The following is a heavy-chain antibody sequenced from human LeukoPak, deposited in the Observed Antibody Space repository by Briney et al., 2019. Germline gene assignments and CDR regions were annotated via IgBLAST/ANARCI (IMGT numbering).Heavy chain of an antibody. CDR2: INSDGSST. Sequence: PGGSLRLSCAASGFTFSSYWMHWVRQAPGKGLVWVSRINSDGSSTSYADSVKGRFTISRDNAKNTLYLQMNSLRAEDTAVYYCARDVAYCSGGSCWGYYYGMDVWGQGTTVTVSS. CDR3: ARDVAYCSGGSCWGYYYGMDV. D-gene: IGHD2-15*01. J-gene: IGHJ6*02. CDR1: GFTFSSYW. V-gene: IGHV3-74*01.